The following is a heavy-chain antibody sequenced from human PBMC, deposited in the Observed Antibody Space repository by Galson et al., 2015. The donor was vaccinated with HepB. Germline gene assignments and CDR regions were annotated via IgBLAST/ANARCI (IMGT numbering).Heavy chain of an antibody. CDR1: GFTFSSYS. J-gene: IGHJ6*02. Sequence: SLRLSCAASGFTFSSYSMNWVRQAPGKGLEWVSSISSSSSYIYYADSVKGRFTISRDNAKNSLYLQMNSLRAEDTAVYYCAREDGGKIRYYYGMDVWGQGTTVTVSS. V-gene: IGHV3-21*01. D-gene: IGHD4-23*01. CDR3: AREDGGKIRYYYGMDV. CDR2: ISSSSSYI.